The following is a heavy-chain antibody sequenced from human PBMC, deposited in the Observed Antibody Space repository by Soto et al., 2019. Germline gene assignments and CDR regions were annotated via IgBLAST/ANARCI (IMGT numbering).Heavy chain of an antibody. CDR2: INHSGST. J-gene: IGHJ4*02. CDR1: GGSFSGYY. CDR3: ARGLRLLHGDHGGVDY. V-gene: IGHV4-34*01. Sequence: QVQLQQWGAGLLKPSETLSLTCAVYGGSFSGYYWSWIRQPPGKGLEWIGEINHSGSTNYNPSLKSRVTISVDTSKNQFSLKLSSVTAADTAVYYCARGLRLLHGDHGGVDYWGQGTLVTVSS. D-gene: IGHD2-15*01.